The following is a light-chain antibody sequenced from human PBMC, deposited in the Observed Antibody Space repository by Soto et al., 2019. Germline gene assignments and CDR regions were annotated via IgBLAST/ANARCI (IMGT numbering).Light chain of an antibody. Sequence: DIQMTQSPSSLSASVGDRVTITCRASQSISTYLNWYQQKPGKAPKVLIYAASSLQSGVPSRFSGSGSGTDFTLTISSLQPEDFAAYYCQQSYSTPPTFGQGTKVEI. J-gene: IGKJ1*01. V-gene: IGKV1-39*01. CDR2: AAS. CDR3: QQSYSTPPT. CDR1: QSISTY.